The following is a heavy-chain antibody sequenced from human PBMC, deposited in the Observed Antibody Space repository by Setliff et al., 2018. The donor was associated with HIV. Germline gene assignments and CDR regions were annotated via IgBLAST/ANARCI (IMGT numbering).Heavy chain of an antibody. CDR2: ITPNGDIP. V-gene: IGHV1-69*10. D-gene: IGHD1-26*01. CDR1: ADIFNAYY. CDR3: ARARGIVAAVHY. J-gene: IGHJ4*02. Sequence: SVKVSCKASADIFNAYYIHWVRQAPGQGLEWMGWITPNGDIPNYAQKFQGRVTITADKSTSTAYMELSSLRSEDTAVYYCARARGIVAAVHYWGQGTLVTVSS.